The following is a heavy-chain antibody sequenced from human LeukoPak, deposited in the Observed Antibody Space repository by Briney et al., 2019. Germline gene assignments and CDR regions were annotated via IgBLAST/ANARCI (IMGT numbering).Heavy chain of an antibody. CDR2: IPYDGSNK. D-gene: IGHD4-17*01. CDR1: GFIFSTYG. V-gene: IGHV3-30*02. CDR3: ARGPSYGDYVGNFDY. Sequence: GGSLRLSCAASGFIFSTYGMHWVRQAPGKGLEWVAFIPYDGSNKYYADSVKGRFTISRDNAKNSLYLQMNSLRAEDTAVYYCARGPSYGDYVGNFDYWGQGTLVTVSS. J-gene: IGHJ4*02.